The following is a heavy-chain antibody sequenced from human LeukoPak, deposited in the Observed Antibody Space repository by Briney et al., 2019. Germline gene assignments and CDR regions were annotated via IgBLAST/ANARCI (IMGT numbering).Heavy chain of an antibody. D-gene: IGHD6-6*01. J-gene: IGHJ4*02. CDR3: ARHDPRGEPARLGFFDY. Sequence: SSETLSLTCTVSGDSINNYYWSWIRQPPGKGLEWIGYIYYSGSTNYNPSLKSRVTISVDTSTNQFSLNLSSVTAADTAVYYCARHDPRGEPARLGFFDYWGQGTLVTVSS. V-gene: IGHV4-59*08. CDR1: GDSINNYY. CDR2: IYYSGST.